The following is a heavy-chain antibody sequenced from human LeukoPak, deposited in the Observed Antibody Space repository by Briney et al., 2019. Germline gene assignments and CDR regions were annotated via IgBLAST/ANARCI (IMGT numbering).Heavy chain of an antibody. CDR3: ARGRNYYYDNSGYYDFDY. CDR1: GGSFSGYY. V-gene: IGHV4-34*01. CDR2: INHSGTT. J-gene: IGHJ4*02. D-gene: IGHD3-22*01. Sequence: PSETLSLTCAVYGGSFSGYYWSWIHQPPGKGLEWIGEINHSGTTNYNPSLKGRVTISLDTSKNQFSLKLSSVTAADTAVYYCARGRNYYYDNSGYYDFDYWGQGTLVTVSS.